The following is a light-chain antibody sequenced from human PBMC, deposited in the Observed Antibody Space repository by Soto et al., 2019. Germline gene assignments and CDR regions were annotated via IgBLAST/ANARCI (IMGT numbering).Light chain of an antibody. V-gene: IGKV1-9*01. J-gene: IGKJ1*01. CDR1: QDISSY. CDR3: QQYNSYSPT. Sequence: DIQLTQSPSFLSASVGDRVTITCRASQDISSYLAWYQQKPGKAPKLLIYDASSLESGVPSRFSGSGSGTEFTLTISSLQPDDFATYYCQQYNSYSPTFGQGTKVDIK. CDR2: DAS.